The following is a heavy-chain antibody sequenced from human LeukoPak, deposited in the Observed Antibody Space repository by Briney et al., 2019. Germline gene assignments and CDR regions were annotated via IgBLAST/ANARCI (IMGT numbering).Heavy chain of an antibody. CDR1: GFTFSSYG. CDR2: ISYDGSNK. CDR3: AKERYYDSSCYYYEGFQRYYFDY. D-gene: IGHD3-22*01. Sequence: GGSLRLSCAASGFTFSSYGMHWVRQAPGKGLEGVAVISYDGSNKYYADSVKGRFTISRDNSKNTLYLQMNSLRAEDTAVYYCAKERYYDSSCYYYEGFQRYYFDYWGQGTLVTVSS. V-gene: IGHV3-30*18. J-gene: IGHJ4*02.